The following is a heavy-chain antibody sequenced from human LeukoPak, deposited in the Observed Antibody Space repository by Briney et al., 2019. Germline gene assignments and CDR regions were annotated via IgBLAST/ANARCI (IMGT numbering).Heavy chain of an antibody. CDR1: GFSLSTSGVA. V-gene: IGHV2-5*02. Sequence: ESGPTLVQPTQTLTLTCTFSGFSLSTSGVAVGWIRQPPGKALEWLALIYWDDDKRYSPSLRSRLNITKDTSKNQVVLIMTNMDPVDTATYYCAHRPVLVTTGGAFDIWGQGTMVTVSS. CDR2: IYWDDDK. CDR3: AHRPVLVTTGGAFDI. D-gene: IGHD2-21*02. J-gene: IGHJ3*02.